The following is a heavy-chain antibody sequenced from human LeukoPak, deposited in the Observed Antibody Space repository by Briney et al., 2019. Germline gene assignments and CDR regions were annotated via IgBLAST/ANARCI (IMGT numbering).Heavy chain of an antibody. V-gene: IGHV3-23*01. CDR3: ATPTVTTLRHY. D-gene: IGHD4-11*01. J-gene: IGHJ4*02. Sequence: GGSLRLSCAASGFTFSSYAMSWVRQAPGKGLEWVSAISGSGGSTYYAASVKGRFTISRDNSKNTLYLQMNSLRAEDTAVYSCATPTVTTLRHYWGQGTLVTVSS. CDR1: GFTFSSYA. CDR2: ISGSGGST.